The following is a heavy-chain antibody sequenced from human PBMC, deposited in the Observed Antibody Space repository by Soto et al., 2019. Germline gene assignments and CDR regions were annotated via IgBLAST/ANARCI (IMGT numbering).Heavy chain of an antibody. D-gene: IGHD4-17*01. CDR2: ISGSGGST. CDR3: AKRTVGWYFDL. V-gene: IGHV3-23*01. CDR1: GFTFSSYA. J-gene: IGHJ2*01. Sequence: EVQLLESGGGLVQPGGSLRLSCAASGFTFSSYAMNWVRQAPGKGLEWVSVISGSGGSTYYADAVKGRFTISRDNSKNTLALQMNSLSAEDTAVYYCAKRTVGWYFDLWGRGTLVTVSS.